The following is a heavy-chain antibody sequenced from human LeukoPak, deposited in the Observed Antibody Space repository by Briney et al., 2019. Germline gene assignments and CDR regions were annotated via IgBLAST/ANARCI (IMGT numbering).Heavy chain of an antibody. CDR1: GFTFSSYA. CDR2: ISYDGSNK. CDR3: ARVDRPGSGYCSGGSCSTKVYYYYYMDV. V-gene: IGHV3-30*04. D-gene: IGHD2-15*01. Sequence: GRSLRLSCAASGFTFSSYAMHWVRQAPGKGLEWVAVISYDGSNKYYADSVKGRFTISRDNSKNTLYLQMNSLRAEDTAVYYCARVDRPGSGYCSGGSCSTKVYYYYYMDVWGKGTTVTVSS. J-gene: IGHJ6*03.